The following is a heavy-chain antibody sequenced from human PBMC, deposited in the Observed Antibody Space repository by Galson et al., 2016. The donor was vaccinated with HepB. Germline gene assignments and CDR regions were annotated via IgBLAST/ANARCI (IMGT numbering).Heavy chain of an antibody. CDR1: GFNFDTSE. Sequence: SLRLSCAASGFNFDTSELNWVRQAPGKGLEWLAHISRSGSHVYYADSLKGRLTISRDNAKNLVYLQMDSLRAADTAMYYCTKSSFDWLFLFDSWGQGTLVAVSS. D-gene: IGHD3-9*01. J-gene: IGHJ4*02. V-gene: IGHV3-48*03. CDR3: TKSSFDWLFLFDS. CDR2: ISRSGSHV.